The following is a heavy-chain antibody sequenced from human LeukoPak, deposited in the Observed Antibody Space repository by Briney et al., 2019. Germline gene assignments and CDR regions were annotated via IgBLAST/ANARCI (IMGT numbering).Heavy chain of an antibody. Sequence: SGGSLRLSCAASGFTFSSYGMHWVRQAPGKGLEWVAFIRYDGSNKYYADSVKGRFTISRENSKNTLYLQMKSLRVEDTALYHCAKMGGVSESNARTFDPWGQGTLVTVSS. V-gene: IGHV3-30*02. J-gene: IGHJ5*02. CDR1: GFTFSSYG. CDR2: IRYDGSNK. D-gene: IGHD3-16*01. CDR3: AKMGGVSESNARTFDP.